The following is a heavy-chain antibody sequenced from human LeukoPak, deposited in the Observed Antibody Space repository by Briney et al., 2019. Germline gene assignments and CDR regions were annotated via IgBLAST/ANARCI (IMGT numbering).Heavy chain of an antibody. Sequence: GGSLRLSCAASGFTFSSYEMNWVRQAPGKGLEWASYVSSSGSTIYYADSVKGRFTISRDNAKNSLYLQMNSLRAEDTAVYYCAELGITMIGGVWGKGTTVTISS. D-gene: IGHD3-10*02. V-gene: IGHV3-48*03. CDR2: VSSSGSTI. CDR1: GFTFSSYE. J-gene: IGHJ6*04. CDR3: AELGITMIGGV.